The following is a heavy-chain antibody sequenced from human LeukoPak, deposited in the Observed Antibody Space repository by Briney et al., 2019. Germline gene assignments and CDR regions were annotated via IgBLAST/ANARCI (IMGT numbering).Heavy chain of an antibody. CDR2: IYYIGST. CDR1: GGSISGYY. CDR3: ARVVGGVGLDY. J-gene: IGHJ4*02. Sequence: SETLSLTCTVSGGSISGYYWTWIRQPPGEALEYIGCIYYIGSTNYNPSLNSRVTISVDTSKNQFGLKLSSVTAADTAVYDCARVVGGVGLDYWGQGTLVTVSS. D-gene: IGHD3-16*01. V-gene: IGHV4-59*01.